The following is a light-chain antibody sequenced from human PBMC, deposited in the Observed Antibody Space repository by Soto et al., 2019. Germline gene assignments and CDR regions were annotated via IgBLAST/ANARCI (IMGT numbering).Light chain of an antibody. V-gene: IGKV1-33*01. CDR1: QDIKHY. CDR3: QQLHDYPIT. J-gene: IGKJ5*01. Sequence: DIQMTQSPSSLSASVGDRVTITCQARQDIKHYLNWYQQKPGKAPNLLIYDTSVLETGVPSRFSGTGSGTDFTFTISSLQPEDFATYYCQQLHDYPITFGQGTRLEIK. CDR2: DTS.